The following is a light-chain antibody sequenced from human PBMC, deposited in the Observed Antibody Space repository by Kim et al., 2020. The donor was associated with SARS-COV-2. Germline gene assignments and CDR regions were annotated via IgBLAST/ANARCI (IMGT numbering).Light chain of an antibody. CDR1: QSVSRDC. Sequence: SPGERATLFCRASQSVSRDCLAWYQQKPGQTPRLLIYGASNRATGISDRLSGSGSGTDYTLTINRLEPGDAAVYYCQQYGSSPLTFGGGTKVDIK. CDR3: QQYGSSPLT. CDR2: GAS. J-gene: IGKJ4*01. V-gene: IGKV3-20*01.